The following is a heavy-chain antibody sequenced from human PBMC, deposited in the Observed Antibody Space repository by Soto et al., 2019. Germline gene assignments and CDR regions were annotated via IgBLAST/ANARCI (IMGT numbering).Heavy chain of an antibody. CDR3: ARVGQGDYDFWSGYRTDFDY. D-gene: IGHD3-3*01. CDR2: IWYDGSNK. Sequence: QVQLVESGGGVVQPGRSLRLSCAASGFTFSSYGMHWVRQAPGKGLEWVAVIWYDGSNKYYADSVKGRFTISRDNSKNTLYLQMNSLRAEDTAAYYCARVGQGDYDFWSGYRTDFDYWGQGTLVTVSS. CDR1: GFTFSSYG. V-gene: IGHV3-33*01. J-gene: IGHJ4*02.